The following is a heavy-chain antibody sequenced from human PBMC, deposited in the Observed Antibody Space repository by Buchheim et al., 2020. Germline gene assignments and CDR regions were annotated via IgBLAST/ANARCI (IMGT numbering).Heavy chain of an antibody. Sequence: EVQVVESGGGLVQPGGSLRLSCAASGFTFSDYSMSWVRQAPGKGLEWVANIIHDGSEKYYVDSVKGRFTISRDNARNILYLQMNSLRVEDTAVYYCAVTNWFNPWGQGTL. CDR1: GFTFSDYS. CDR2: IIHDGSEK. D-gene: IGHD4-17*01. J-gene: IGHJ5*02. CDR3: AVTNWFNP. V-gene: IGHV3-7*01.